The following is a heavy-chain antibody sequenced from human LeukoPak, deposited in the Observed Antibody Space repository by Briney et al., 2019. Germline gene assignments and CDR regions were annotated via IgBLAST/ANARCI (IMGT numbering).Heavy chain of an antibody. D-gene: IGHD3-9*01. V-gene: IGHV3-7*01. CDR2: IKQDGSEK. Sequence: AGGSLRLSCAASGFTFSSYWMSWVRQAPGKGLGWVANIKQDGSEKYYVDSVKGRFTISRDNAKNSLYLQMNSLRAEDTAVYYCASMSRLGFDWLSRKDDAFDIWGQGTMVTVSS. J-gene: IGHJ3*02. CDR1: GFTFSSYW. CDR3: ASMSRLGFDWLSRKDDAFDI.